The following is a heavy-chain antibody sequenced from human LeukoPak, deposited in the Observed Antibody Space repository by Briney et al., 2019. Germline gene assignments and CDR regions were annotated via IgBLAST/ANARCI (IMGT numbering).Heavy chain of an antibody. V-gene: IGHV3-30*03. Sequence: RAGGSLRLSCAASGFTFSTYAMHWVRQAPGKGLEWVAVISYDGSNKYYADSVKGRFTISRDNSKNTLYLQMNSLRAEDTAVYYCATDPDSGSYWGQGTLVTVSS. CDR1: GFTFSTYA. CDR2: ISYDGSNK. CDR3: ATDPDSGSY. D-gene: IGHD1-14*01. J-gene: IGHJ4*02.